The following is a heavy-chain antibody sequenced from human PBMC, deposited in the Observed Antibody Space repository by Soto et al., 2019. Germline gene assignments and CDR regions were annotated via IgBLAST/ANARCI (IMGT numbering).Heavy chain of an antibody. CDR3: ARRLVRGGGYYYGMDV. D-gene: IGHD3-10*01. CDR1: GFSLSTSGMC. V-gene: IGHV2-70*01. J-gene: IGHJ6*02. CDR2: IEWDDDK. Sequence: SGPTLVNPTQTLTLTCTFSGFSLSTSGMCVSWIRQPPGKALEWLALIEWDDDKYYSTSLKTRLTISKDTSKNQVVLTMTNMYPVDTATYYCARRLVRGGGYYYGMDVWGQGTTVTVSS.